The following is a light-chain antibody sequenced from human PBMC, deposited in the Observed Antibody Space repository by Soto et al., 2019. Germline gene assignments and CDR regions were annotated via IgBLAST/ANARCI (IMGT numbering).Light chain of an antibody. CDR1: QDISKD. CDR2: GAS. V-gene: IGKV1-6*01. Sequence: AIQINHITLSPSASVGDTVTITCRASQDISKDLAWYQQKPGKAPQILIYGASTLQTGVASRFSGSGSATDFTLTISSLQPEDSAAYYCLQDYNYPFTFGQGTKVDIK. CDR3: LQDYNYPFT. J-gene: IGKJ2*01.